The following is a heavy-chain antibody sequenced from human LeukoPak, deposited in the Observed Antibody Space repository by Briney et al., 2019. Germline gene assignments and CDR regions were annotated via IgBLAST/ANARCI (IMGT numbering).Heavy chain of an antibody. D-gene: IGHD3-10*01. CDR3: ARGPYYYGSGSYP. V-gene: IGHV4-34*01. J-gene: IGHJ4*02. Sequence: PSETLSLTCAVYGGSFSGYYWSWIRQPPGKGLGWIGEINHSGSTNYNPSLKSRVTISVDTSKNQFSLKLSSVTAADTAVYYCARGPYYYGSGSYPWGQGTLVTVSS. CDR2: INHSGST. CDR1: GGSFSGYY.